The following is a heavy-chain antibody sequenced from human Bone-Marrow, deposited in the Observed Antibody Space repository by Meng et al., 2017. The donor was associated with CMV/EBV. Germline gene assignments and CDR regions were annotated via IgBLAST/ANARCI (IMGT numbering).Heavy chain of an antibody. J-gene: IGHJ4*02. CDR3: DKTLYDVVVIPTTSPLDW. D-gene: IGHD2-21*01. Sequence: FNDYFVHWVRQAPGQGLQWMGWINPNSGGTDYAQEFQDRVSMTRDMSNSTAYMELRRLRSDDTAMYYCDKTLYDVVVIPTTSPLDWWGQGTLVTVSS. CDR2: INPNSGGT. V-gene: IGHV1-2*02. CDR1: FNDYF.